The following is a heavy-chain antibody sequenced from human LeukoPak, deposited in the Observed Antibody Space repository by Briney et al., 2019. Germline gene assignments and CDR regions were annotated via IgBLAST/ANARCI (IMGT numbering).Heavy chain of an antibody. CDR3: AKDHHETVYDFWSGYYTGYYYYYYMDV. D-gene: IGHD3-3*01. CDR1: GFTFDEYG. Sequence: AGRSLRLACAASGFTFDEYGMDWVRHAGGKGLGWVSGIRWNGGSIVYADCVKGRFTISRDNARNSLYLQMNSLRAEDTALYYCAKDHHETVYDFWSGYYTGYYYYYYMDVWGKGTTVTVSS. J-gene: IGHJ6*03. CDR2: IRWNGGSI. V-gene: IGHV3-9*01.